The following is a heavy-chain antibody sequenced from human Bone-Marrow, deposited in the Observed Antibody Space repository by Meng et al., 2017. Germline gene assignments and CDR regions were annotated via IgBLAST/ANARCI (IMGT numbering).Heavy chain of an antibody. CDR2: INPSGGST. V-gene: IGHV1-46*01. J-gene: IGHJ4*02. D-gene: IGHD1-26*01. Sequence: ASVKVSCKASGYTFTSYYMHWVRQAPGQGLEWMGIINPSGGSTSYAQKFQRRVTMARDTSTSTVYMELSSLRSEDTAVYYCARGDSGSYYAPPIDYWGQGTLVTVSS. CDR3: ARGDSGSYYAPPIDY. CDR1: GYTFTSYY.